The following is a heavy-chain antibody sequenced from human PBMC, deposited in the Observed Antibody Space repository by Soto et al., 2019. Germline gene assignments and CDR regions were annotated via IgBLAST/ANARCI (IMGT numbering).Heavy chain of an antibody. J-gene: IGHJ6*02. CDR1: GFTFSSYA. D-gene: IGHD3-10*01. V-gene: IGHV3-23*01. CDR2: ISGSGGST. Sequence: PGGSLRLSCAASGFTFSSYAMSWVRQAPGKGLEWVSAISGSGGSTYYADSVKGRFTISRDNSKNTLYLQMNSLRAEDTAVYYCAKRNLRGTSYYYYGMDVWGQGTTVTVS. CDR3: AKRNLRGTSYYYYGMDV.